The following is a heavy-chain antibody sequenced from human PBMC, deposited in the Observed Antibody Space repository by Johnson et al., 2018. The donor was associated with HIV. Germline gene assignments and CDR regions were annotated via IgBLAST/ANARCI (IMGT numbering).Heavy chain of an antibody. D-gene: IGHD6-19*01. CDR3: VRPFQWLDSFDI. CDR2: INNDGSST. V-gene: IGHV3-74*02. J-gene: IGHJ3*02. CDR1: QLTLSSYC. Sequence: MQLVESGGGLAQPAWSPRVSCAASQLTLSSYCMNCVRQAPGKGLEWVSGINNDGSSTTYADSVKGRFTISRDNAKNTLYLQMNSLRADDTAVYYCVRPFQWLDSFDIWGQGTMVTVSS.